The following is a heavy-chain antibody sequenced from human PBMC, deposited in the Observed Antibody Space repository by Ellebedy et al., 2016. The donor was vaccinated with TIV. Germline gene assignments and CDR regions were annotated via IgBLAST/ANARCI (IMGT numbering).Heavy chain of an antibody. V-gene: IGHV4-59*01. CDR3: ARTTAFDV. Sequence: SETLSLXCTVSGGSISGYYWSWIRQPPGKGLEWIGNIYYTGTTSYNPSLRSRVTISVDTSKNQFSLRLSSVTAADTAVYYCARTTAFDVWGQGTMVTVSS. CDR1: GGSISGYY. D-gene: IGHD1-14*01. J-gene: IGHJ3*01. CDR2: IYYTGTT.